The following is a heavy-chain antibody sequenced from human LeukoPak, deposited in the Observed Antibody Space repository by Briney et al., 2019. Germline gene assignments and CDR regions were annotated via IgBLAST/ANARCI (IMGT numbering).Heavy chain of an antibody. Sequence: GGSLRLSCAASGFTFSTYSMNWVRQAPGKGLEWVAYIKKTGSETYYVDSVKGRFTITRDITRNSLFLQMYSLRAEDTAVYFCAREDGYCSGGNCYSYFDSWGQGTLVTVSS. CDR1: GFTFSTYS. CDR2: IKKTGSET. D-gene: IGHD2-15*01. J-gene: IGHJ4*02. V-gene: IGHV3-7*01. CDR3: AREDGYCSGGNCYSYFDS.